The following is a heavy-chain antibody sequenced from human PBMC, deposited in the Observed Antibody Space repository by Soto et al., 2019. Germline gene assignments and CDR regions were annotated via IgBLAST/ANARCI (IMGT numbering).Heavy chain of an antibody. CDR3: ARDRRITGDFHFDY. CDR1: GFIFSSFA. V-gene: IGHV3-30-3*01. Sequence: PGGSLRLSCAASGFIFSSFAMHWVRQAPGKGLEWVALISYSGDNEYYADSVKGRFTISRDNSMNTLYLQMNSLRAEDTAVYYCARDRRITGDFHFDYWGQGTLVTVSS. J-gene: IGHJ4*02. CDR2: ISYSGDNE. D-gene: IGHD7-27*01.